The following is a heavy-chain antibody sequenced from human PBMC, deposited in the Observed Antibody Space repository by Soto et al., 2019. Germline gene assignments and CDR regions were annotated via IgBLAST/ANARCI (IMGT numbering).Heavy chain of an antibody. CDR3: ARQGYCSSTSCHDAFDI. CDR2: IYYSGST. Sequence: PSETLSLTCTVSGGSISSSSYYWGWIRQPPGKGLEWIGSIYYSGSTYYNPSLKSRVTISVDTSKNQFSLKLSSVTAADTAVYYCARQGYCSSTSCHDAFDIWGQGTTVTVSS. J-gene: IGHJ3*02. D-gene: IGHD2-2*01. V-gene: IGHV4-39*01. CDR1: GGSISSSSYY.